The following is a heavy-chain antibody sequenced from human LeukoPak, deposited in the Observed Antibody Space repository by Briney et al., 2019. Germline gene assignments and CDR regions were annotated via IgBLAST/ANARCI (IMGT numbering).Heavy chain of an antibody. CDR3: ARNRYYVWGSYRPYYFDY. CDR1: DGSMSSYY. Sequence: SETLSLTCSVSDGSMSSYYWSWIRQSPGKGLEWIGYIYHSGSTDYNSSLKSRVTISVDTSKNQFSLKLSSVTAADTAVYYCARNRYYVWGSYRPYYFDYWGQGTLVTVSS. V-gene: IGHV4-4*08. D-gene: IGHD3-16*02. CDR2: IYHSGST. J-gene: IGHJ4*02.